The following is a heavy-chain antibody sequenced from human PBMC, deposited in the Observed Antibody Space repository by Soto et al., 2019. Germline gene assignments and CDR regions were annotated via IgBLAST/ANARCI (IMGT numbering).Heavy chain of an antibody. Sequence: QVQLVESGGGVVQPGRSLRLSCVASGFTFSNNGIHWVRQAPGKGLEWVAVISSDGSKKYYADSVKGRFTISRDNSKNTLYLQMNSLRAEDTVVYYCAMDLYGGSSRFDYGGQGTLVTVSS. CDR2: ISSDGSKK. CDR3: AMDLYGGSSRFDY. D-gene: IGHD2-15*01. V-gene: IGHV3-30*03. J-gene: IGHJ4*02. CDR1: GFTFSNNG.